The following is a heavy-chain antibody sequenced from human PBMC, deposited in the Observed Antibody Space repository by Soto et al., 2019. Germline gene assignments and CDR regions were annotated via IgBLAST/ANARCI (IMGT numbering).Heavy chain of an antibody. V-gene: IGHV1-18*04. CDR1: GYTFTNYG. Sequence: QVQLVQSGGEVKKPGASVKVSCKTSGYTFTNYGITWVRQAPGQGLKWMGWISAYNGDTNYAQKFQGRVTMTRDTSISTAYMELSRLRSDDTAVYYCARDPGYSSGWYDYWGQGTLVTVSS. D-gene: IGHD6-19*01. J-gene: IGHJ4*02. CDR3: ARDPGYSSGWYDY. CDR2: ISAYNGDT.